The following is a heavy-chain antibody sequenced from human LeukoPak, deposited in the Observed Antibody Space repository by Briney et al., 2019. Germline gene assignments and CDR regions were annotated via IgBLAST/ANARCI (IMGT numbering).Heavy chain of an antibody. CDR2: INPNGGGT. D-gene: IGHD6-19*01. CDR1: GYTFTGYY. Sequence: GASVKVSCKASGYTFTGYYMHWVRQAPGQGLGWMGWINPNGGGTNYAQKFQGRVTMTRDTSISTAYMELSRLRSDDTAVYYCARELYSSGWCNDYWGQGTLVTVSS. CDR3: ARELYSSGWCNDY. J-gene: IGHJ4*02. V-gene: IGHV1-2*02.